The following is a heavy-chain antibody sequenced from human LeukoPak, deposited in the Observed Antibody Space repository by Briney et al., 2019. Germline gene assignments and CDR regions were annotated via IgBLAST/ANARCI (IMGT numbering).Heavy chain of an antibody. Sequence: SETLSLTCTVSGGSISSSSYYWGWIRQPPGKGLEWIGSIYYSGSTYYNPSLKSRVTISVDTSKNQFSLKLSSVTAADTAVYYCARQGYCSSSSCYPRNNWFDPWGQGTLVTVSS. CDR1: GGSISSSSYY. J-gene: IGHJ5*02. D-gene: IGHD2-2*01. V-gene: IGHV4-39*01. CDR2: IYYSGST. CDR3: ARQGYCSSSSCYPRNNWFDP.